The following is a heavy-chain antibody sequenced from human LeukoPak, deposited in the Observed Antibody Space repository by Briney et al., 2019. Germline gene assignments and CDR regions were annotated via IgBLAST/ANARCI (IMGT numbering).Heavy chain of an antibody. CDR2: ISSSSSTI. CDR3: ARGSGGSLKGFFDY. Sequence: GGSPRLSCAASGFTFSSYSMNWVRQAPGKGLEWVSYISSSSSTIYYADSVKGRFTISRDNAKNSLYLQMNSLRAEDTAVYYCARGSGGSLKGFFDYWGQGTLVTVSS. CDR1: GFTFSSYS. D-gene: IGHD2-15*01. J-gene: IGHJ4*02. V-gene: IGHV3-48*04.